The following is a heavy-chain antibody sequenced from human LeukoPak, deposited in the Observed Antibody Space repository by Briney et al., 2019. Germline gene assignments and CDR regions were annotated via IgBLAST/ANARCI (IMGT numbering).Heavy chain of an antibody. CDR1: GFTFSSYA. CDR3: ARVPSSASCYFCYFDP. Sequence: GGSLRLSCAASGFTFSSYAMGWVRQAPGKGLEWVPGISGSGGTTYYADSVRGRFTISRDNSKTTVYMQMKSLRVEDTAVYYCARVPSSASCYFCYFDPWGQGTLVTVSS. CDR2: ISGSGGTT. D-gene: IGHD2-2*01. V-gene: IGHV3-23*01. J-gene: IGHJ5*02.